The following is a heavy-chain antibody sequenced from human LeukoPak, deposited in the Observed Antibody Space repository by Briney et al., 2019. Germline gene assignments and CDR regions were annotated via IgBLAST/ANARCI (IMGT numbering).Heavy chain of an antibody. CDR2: IYHSGST. Sequence: SETLSLTCTVSGYSISSGYYWGWIRQPPGKGLEWIGNIYHSGSTYYNPSLKSRVTISVDTSKNQFSLKLSSVTAADTAVYYCARGPCSGGSRPFDYWGQGTLVTVSS. J-gene: IGHJ4*02. D-gene: IGHD2-15*01. CDR1: GYSISSGYY. CDR3: ARGPCSGGSRPFDY. V-gene: IGHV4-38-2*02.